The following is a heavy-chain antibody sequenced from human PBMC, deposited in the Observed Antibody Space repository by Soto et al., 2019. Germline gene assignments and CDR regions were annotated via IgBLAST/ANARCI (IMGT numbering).Heavy chain of an antibody. CDR1: WCTLGDFG. Sequence: RSLRPSWSSVWCTLGDFGVGWVRQDTKKGSEWDALIRSKIYDETTEYAPSVNARFTISRDDPKTTAYLQWDSLKHDDTAIKCCTKVAPDVSGGSSYSPNWGQGTLVTVSS. CDR3: TKVAPDVSGGSSYSPN. CDR2: IRSKIYDETT. V-gene: IGHV3-49*04. D-gene: IGHD2-15*01. J-gene: IGHJ4*02.